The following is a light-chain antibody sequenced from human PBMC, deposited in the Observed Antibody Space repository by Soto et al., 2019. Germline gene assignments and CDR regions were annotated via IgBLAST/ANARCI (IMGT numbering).Light chain of an antibody. V-gene: IGKV1-5*03. J-gene: IGKJ5*01. CDR1: RSIINW. CDR2: KAS. Sequence: DIQLTQSPSTLSASLGDRVTITRRASRSIINWLAWYQQKSGKGPKLLIYKASSLESGVPSRFSGSGSGTDFTLTISSLQPEDFATYYCQHTYTTPITFGQGTRLEIK. CDR3: QHTYTTPIT.